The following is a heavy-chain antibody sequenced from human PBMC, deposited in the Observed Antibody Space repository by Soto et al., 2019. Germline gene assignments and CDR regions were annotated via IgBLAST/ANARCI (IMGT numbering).Heavy chain of an antibody. Sequence: PSETLSLTCAVSGYSISSGYYWGWIRQPPGKGLEWIGSIYHSGSTYYNPSLKSRVTISVDTSKNQFSLKLSSVTAADTAVYYCARAFWEVLPAAINWFDTWGQGTLVTVSS. V-gene: IGHV4-38-2*01. CDR1: GYSISSGYY. CDR3: ARAFWEVLPAAINWFDT. CDR2: IYHSGST. D-gene: IGHD2-2*01. J-gene: IGHJ5*02.